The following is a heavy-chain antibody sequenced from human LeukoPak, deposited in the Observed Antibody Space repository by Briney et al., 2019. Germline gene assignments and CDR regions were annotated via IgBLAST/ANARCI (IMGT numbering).Heavy chain of an antibody. CDR1: GFTVSSNY. V-gene: IGHV3-74*01. CDR2: INSDGRTT. CDR3: ASYYDFWSGYYDSGWYFDL. Sequence: GGSLRLSCAASGFTVSSNYMNWVRQAPGKGLVWVSRINSDGRTTSYADSVKGRFTISRDNAKNTLYLQMNSLRAEDTAVYYCASYYDFWSGYYDSGWYFDLWGRGTLVTVSS. D-gene: IGHD3-3*01. J-gene: IGHJ2*01.